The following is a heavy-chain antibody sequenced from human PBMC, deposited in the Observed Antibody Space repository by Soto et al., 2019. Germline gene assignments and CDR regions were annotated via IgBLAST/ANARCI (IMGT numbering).Heavy chain of an antibody. V-gene: IGHV1-2*02. J-gene: IGHJ5*02. CDR3: ARGGSGSYPNWLAP. CDR1: RYTFTDYY. Sequence: ASVKVSCKASRYTFTDYYMHWVRQSPGQGLEWMGWIHPNSGVTKFPQKFQGRVILNRDTSASTVYMELSSLTSEDTAVYYCARGGSGSYPNWLAPWGQGSRVTASS. CDR2: IHPNSGVT. D-gene: IGHD1-26*01.